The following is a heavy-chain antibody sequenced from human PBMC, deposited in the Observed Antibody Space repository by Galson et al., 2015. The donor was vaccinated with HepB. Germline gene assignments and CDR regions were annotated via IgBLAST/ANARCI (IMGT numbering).Heavy chain of an antibody. CDR1: GYTFTGYY. D-gene: IGHD2-21*02. Sequence: SVKVSCKASGYTFTGYYMHWVRQAPGQGLEWMGRINPNSGGTNYAQKFQGRVTMTRDTSISTAYMGLSRLRSDDTAVYYCARAPHGVTPNNWFDPWGQGTLVTVSS. J-gene: IGHJ5*02. CDR2: INPNSGGT. V-gene: IGHV1-2*06. CDR3: ARAPHGVTPNNWFDP.